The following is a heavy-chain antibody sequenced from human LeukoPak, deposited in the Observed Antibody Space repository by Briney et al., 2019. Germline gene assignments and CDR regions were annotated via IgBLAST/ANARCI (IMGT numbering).Heavy chain of an antibody. CDR3: ARDVDYSSTFGP. CDR1: GGSISSYY. V-gene: IGHV4-4*07. Sequence: SETLSLTCTVSGGSISSYYWNWIRQPAGKGLEWIGRIYTSGSTDYNPSLKSRVTMSVDTSKNQFSLKLSSVTAADTAIYYCARDVDYSSTFGPWGQGILVTVSS. CDR2: IYTSGST. D-gene: IGHD4-11*01. J-gene: IGHJ5*02.